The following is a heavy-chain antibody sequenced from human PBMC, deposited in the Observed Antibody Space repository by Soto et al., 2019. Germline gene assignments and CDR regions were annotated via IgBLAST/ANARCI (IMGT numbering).Heavy chain of an antibody. D-gene: IGHD5-12*01. CDR3: ARALEGDGYNVDY. CDR2: ISSSSSYI. CDR1: GFTFSSCS. Sequence: PGGTLSLSCAASGFTFSSCSMNWVRQAPGQGLEWVSSISSSSSYIYYADTVKGRFTISRDNVKNSLYLQMNSLRAEDTAVYYCARALEGDGYNVDYWGQGTMVTVSS. V-gene: IGHV3-21*01. J-gene: IGHJ4*02.